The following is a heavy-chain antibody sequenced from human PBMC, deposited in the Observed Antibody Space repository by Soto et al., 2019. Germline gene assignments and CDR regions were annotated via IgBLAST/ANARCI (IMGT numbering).Heavy chain of an antibody. CDR1: GYTFTSYA. CDR2: INAGNGNT. D-gene: IGHD5-18*01. V-gene: IGHV1-3*01. Sequence: ASVKVSCKASGYTFTSYAMHWVRQAPGQRLEWMGWINAGNGNTKYSQKFQGRVTITRDTSASTAYMELSSLRSEDTAVYYCARAFGYSYGFDYWGRGTLVTISS. J-gene: IGHJ4*02. CDR3: ARAFGYSYGFDY.